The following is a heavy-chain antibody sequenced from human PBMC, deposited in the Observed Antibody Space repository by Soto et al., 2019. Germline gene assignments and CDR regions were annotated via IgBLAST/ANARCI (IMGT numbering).Heavy chain of an antibody. J-gene: IGHJ4*02. CDR3: ARKATVTTCFDY. Sequence: QVQLQESGPGLVKPSQTLSLTCTVSGGSISSGGYYWSWIRQHPGKGLEWIGYIYYSGSTYYNPSPKSRLTISVDTSKTQFSLKLSSVTAADTAVYYCARKATVTTCFDYWGQGTLVTVSS. CDR1: GGSISSGGYY. V-gene: IGHV4-31*03. D-gene: IGHD4-17*01. CDR2: IYYSGST.